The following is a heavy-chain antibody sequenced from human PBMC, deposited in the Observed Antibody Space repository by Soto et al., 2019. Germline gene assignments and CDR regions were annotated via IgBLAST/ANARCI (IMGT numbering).Heavy chain of an antibody. V-gene: IGHV3-23*01. D-gene: IGHD3-10*01. J-gene: IGHJ4*01. Sequence: GGSLRLSCAASGFTFSSYAMSWVRQAPGKGLEWVSGISGNGGSTYYADSVKGRFTISRDKSKSTLYLQMNSLRAEDTAVYYCAKDYYGSGSRGFFDYWGHGTLVTVSS. CDR1: GFTFSSYA. CDR2: ISGNGGST. CDR3: AKDYYGSGSRGFFDY.